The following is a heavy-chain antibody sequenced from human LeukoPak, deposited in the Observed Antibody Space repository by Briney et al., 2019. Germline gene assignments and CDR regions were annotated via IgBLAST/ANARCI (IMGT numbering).Heavy chain of an antibody. J-gene: IGHJ6*02. Sequence: ASVTVSCKASGYTFTGYYMHWVRQAPGQGLEWVGWINPNSGGTNYAQKFQGRVTMTRDTSISTAYMELSRLRSDDTAVYYCASTSHSPYYYYYYGMDVWGQGTTVTVSS. V-gene: IGHV1-2*02. CDR1: GYTFTGYY. CDR2: INPNSGGT. CDR3: ASTSHSPYYYYYYGMDV. D-gene: IGHD2-2*01.